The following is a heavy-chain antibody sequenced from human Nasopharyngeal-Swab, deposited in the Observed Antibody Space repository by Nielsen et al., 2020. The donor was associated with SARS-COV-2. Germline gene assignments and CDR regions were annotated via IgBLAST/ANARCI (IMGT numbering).Heavy chain of an antibody. D-gene: IGHD1-26*01. Sequence: GESLKISCAASGFTFSSYAMSWVRQAPGKGLEWVSANSGSGGSTYYADSVKGRFTISRDNSKNTLYLQMNSLRAEDTAVYYCAKRRVGAAFDYWGQGTLVTVSS. CDR3: AKRRVGAAFDY. V-gene: IGHV3-23*01. CDR2: NSGSGGST. CDR1: GFTFSSYA. J-gene: IGHJ4*02.